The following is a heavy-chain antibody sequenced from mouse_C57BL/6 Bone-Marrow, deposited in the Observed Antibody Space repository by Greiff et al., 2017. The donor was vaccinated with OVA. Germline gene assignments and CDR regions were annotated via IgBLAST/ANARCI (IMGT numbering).Heavy chain of an antibody. CDR1: GYSFTSYY. Sequence: VMLVESGPELVKPGAPVKISCKASGYSFTSYYIHWVKQRPGQGLEWIGWIYPGSGNTKYNEKFKGKATLTADTSSSTAYMQLSSLTSEDSAVYYCARSKPYYAMDYWGQGTSVTVSS. J-gene: IGHJ4*01. CDR3: ARSKPYYAMDY. CDR2: IYPGSGNT. V-gene: IGHV1-66*01.